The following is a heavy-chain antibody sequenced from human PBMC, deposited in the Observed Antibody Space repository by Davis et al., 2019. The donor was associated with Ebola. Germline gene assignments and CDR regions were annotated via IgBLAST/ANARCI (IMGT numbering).Heavy chain of an antibody. CDR2: IRSKANSYAT. CDR1: GFTFSGSA. Sequence: PGGSLRLSCAASGFTFSGSAMHWVRQASGKGLEWVGRIRSKANSYATAYAASVKGRFTISRDDSKNTLYLQMNSLKTEDTAVYYCTTGMYYDFWSGRGFDYWGQGTLVTVSS. V-gene: IGHV3-73*01. J-gene: IGHJ4*02. CDR3: TTGMYYDFWSGRGFDY. D-gene: IGHD3-3*01.